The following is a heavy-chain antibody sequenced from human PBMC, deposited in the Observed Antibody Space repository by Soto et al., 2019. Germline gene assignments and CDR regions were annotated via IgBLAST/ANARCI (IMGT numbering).Heavy chain of an antibody. D-gene: IGHD3-10*01. V-gene: IGHV4-34*01. Sequence: SETLSLTCAVYGGSFSGYYWSWIRQPPGKGLEWIGEINHSGSTNYNPSLKSRVTISVDTSKNQFSLKLSSVTAADTAVYYCARGHRWGYYGSGSPNRPKNYGMDVWGQGTTVTVSS. CDR3: ARGHRWGYYGSGSPNRPKNYGMDV. J-gene: IGHJ6*02. CDR2: INHSGST. CDR1: GGSFSGYY.